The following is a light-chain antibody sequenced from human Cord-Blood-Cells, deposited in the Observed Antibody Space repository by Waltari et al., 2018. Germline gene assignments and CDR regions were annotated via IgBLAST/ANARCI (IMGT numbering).Light chain of an antibody. CDR2: DVR. V-gene: IGLV2-14*01. CDR1: SSDVGGYNY. CDR3: SSYTSSSPWV. Sequence: QPALTQPAPVSGSPGQWTTISCTGPSSDVGGYNYVPWYKQHPAKAPKHMIYDVRNRPSGVSKRFSGAKSGNAASLTISGLQAEDEADYYCSSYTSSSPWVFGGGTKLTV. J-gene: IGLJ3*02.